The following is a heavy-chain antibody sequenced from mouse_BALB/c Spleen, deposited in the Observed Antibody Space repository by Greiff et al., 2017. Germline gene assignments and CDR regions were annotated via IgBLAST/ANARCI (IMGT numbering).Heavy chain of an antibody. Sequence: LQQPGSELVRPGASVKLSCKASGYTFTSYWMHWVKQRPGQGLEWIGNIYPGSGSTNYDEKFKSKATLTVDTSSSTAYMQLSSLTSEDSAVYYCTRFGGYDSFDYWGQGTTLTVSS. J-gene: IGHJ2*01. CDR2: IYPGSGST. V-gene: IGHV1S22*01. CDR1: GYTFTSYW. D-gene: IGHD2-2*01. CDR3: TRFGGYDSFDY.